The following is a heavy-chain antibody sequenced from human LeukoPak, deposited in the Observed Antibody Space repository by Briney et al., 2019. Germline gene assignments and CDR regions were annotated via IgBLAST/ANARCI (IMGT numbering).Heavy chain of an antibody. V-gene: IGHV1-2*02. CDR1: GYTFTGYY. Sequence: GASVKDSCKASGYTFTGYYMHWVRQAPGQGLEWMGWINPNSGGTNYAQKFQGRVTMTRDTSISTAYMELSRLRSDDTAVYYCAREGCSGGSCYFWFDPWGQGTLVTVSS. CDR2: INPNSGGT. J-gene: IGHJ5*02. D-gene: IGHD2-15*01. CDR3: AREGCSGGSCYFWFDP.